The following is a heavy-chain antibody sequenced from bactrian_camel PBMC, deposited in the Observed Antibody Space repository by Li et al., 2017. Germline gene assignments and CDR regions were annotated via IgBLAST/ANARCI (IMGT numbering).Heavy chain of an antibody. CDR3: AARRVGSIDCHRDSWSAGTLAVEGTQYY. CDR1: IRISNGCG. D-gene: IGHD1*01. V-gene: IGHV3S53*01. CDR2: IISDGTT. J-gene: IGHJ4*01. Sequence: VQLVESGGNSVQAGGSLKLTCAASIRISNGCGMGWYRQVPGRKREIVSTIISDGTTTYVDSVKGRFTISQDLFKNEVYLEMHSLKPEDTAVYYCAARRVGSIDCHRDSWSAGTLAVEGTQYYRGRGTQVTVSS.